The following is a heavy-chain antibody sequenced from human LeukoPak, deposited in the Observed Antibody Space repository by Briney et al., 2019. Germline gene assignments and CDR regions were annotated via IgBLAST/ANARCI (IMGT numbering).Heavy chain of an antibody. V-gene: IGHV3-74*01. CDR3: ARDLAWGAFDY. D-gene: IGHD7-27*01. J-gene: IGHJ4*02. Sequence: GGSLRLSCAASGFTFSSYWMHWVRQAPGKGLVWVSRINSDGSSTNYADSVKGRFTISRDDSKNTLSPQMNSLRVEDTAVYYCARDLAWGAFDYWGQGTLVTVSS. CDR1: GFTFSSYW. CDR2: INSDGSST.